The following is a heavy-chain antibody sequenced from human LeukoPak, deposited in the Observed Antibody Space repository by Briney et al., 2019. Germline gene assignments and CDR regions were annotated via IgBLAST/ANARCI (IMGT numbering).Heavy chain of an antibody. V-gene: IGHV3-7*05. CDR2: IKQDGSEK. Sequence: GGSLRLSCAVSGFTFSSYWMTWVRQAPGKGLEWVANIKQDGSEKYYVNSVKGRFTISRDNAKNSLYLQMNSLRAEDTAVYYCASGVGYSDYGGYWGQGTLVTVSS. J-gene: IGHJ4*02. D-gene: IGHD2-8*01. CDR1: GFTFSSYW. CDR3: ASGVGYSDYGGY.